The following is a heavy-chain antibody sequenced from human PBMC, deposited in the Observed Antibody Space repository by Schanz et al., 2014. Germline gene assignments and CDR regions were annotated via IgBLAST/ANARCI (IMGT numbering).Heavy chain of an antibody. J-gene: IGHJ4*02. V-gene: IGHV4-39*01. CDR1: GGSINSNSYY. D-gene: IGHD6-19*01. Sequence: QLQLQESGPGLVKPSETLSLICSVSGGSINSNSYYWGWIRQPPGKGLEWIGNVFYTGTTYTNPSPRSRPTFLANHTTIHSPVKQRSVPAADTAVYFCARHGPLAGIPLDSWGRGTLVTVSS. CDR3: ARHGPLAGIPLDS. CDR2: VFYTGTT.